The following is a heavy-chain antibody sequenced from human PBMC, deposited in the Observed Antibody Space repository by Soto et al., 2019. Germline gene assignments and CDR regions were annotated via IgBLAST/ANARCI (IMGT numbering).Heavy chain of an antibody. D-gene: IGHD6-13*01. J-gene: IGHJ4*02. CDR1: GFTFSSYA. CDR2: ISGSGGST. CDR3: ANPLRADSISWYVETLFHY. Sequence: GGSLRLSCAASGFTFSSYAMVCVRQAPGKGLEWVSAISGSGGSTYYADSVKGRFTISRDNSKNTLYLQMNSLRAEDTAVYYCANPLRADSISWYVETLFHYWGEGTMVTVSS. V-gene: IGHV3-23*01.